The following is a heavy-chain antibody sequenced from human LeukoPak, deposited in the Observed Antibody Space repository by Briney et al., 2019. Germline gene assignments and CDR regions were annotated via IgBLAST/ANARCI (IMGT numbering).Heavy chain of an antibody. CDR1: GYTFTSYG. CDR2: INPNSGGT. J-gene: IGHJ4*02. Sequence: GASVKVSCKASGYTFTSYGINWVRQAPGQGLEWMGRINPNSGGTNYAQKFQGRVTMTRDTSISTAYMELSRLRSDDTAVYYCARDDYYDSSGYYRVSSFDYWGQGTLVTVSS. CDR3: ARDDYYDSSGYYRVSSFDY. D-gene: IGHD3-22*01. V-gene: IGHV1-2*06.